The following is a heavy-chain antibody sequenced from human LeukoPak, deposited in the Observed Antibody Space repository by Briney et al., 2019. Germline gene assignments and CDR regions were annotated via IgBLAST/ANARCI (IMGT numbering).Heavy chain of an antibody. D-gene: IGHD6-19*01. V-gene: IGHV3-23*01. Sequence: GGSLRLSCAASGCTFSSYAMSWVRQAPGRGLEWVSAISGSGGSTYYADSVKGRFTISRDNSKNTLYLQMNSLRAEDTAVYYCAKDFEYSSGCFDYWGQGTLVTVSS. J-gene: IGHJ4*02. CDR1: GCTFSSYA. CDR2: ISGSGGST. CDR3: AKDFEYSSGCFDY.